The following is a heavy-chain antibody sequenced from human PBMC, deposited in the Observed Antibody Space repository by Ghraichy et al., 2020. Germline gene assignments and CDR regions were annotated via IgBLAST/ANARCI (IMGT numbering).Heavy chain of an antibody. D-gene: IGHD7-27*01. Sequence: GESLRLSCTASGFTFSRYEINWVRQAPGKGLEWVSYISASGGTKYADSVKGRFTISRDNAKNSLYLQMISLRAEDTAIYYCARDPDPGDPGFWGQGTLITVFS. CDR1: GFTFSRYE. V-gene: IGHV3-48*03. CDR2: ISASGGTK. CDR3: ARDPDPGDPGF. J-gene: IGHJ4*02.